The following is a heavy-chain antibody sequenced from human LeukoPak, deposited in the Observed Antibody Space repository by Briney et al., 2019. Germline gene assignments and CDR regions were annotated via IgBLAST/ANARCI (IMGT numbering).Heavy chain of an antibody. Sequence: GGSLRLSCAASGFTFSSYGMHWVRQAPGKGLEWVAVIWYDGSNKYYADSVKGGFTISRDNSKNTLYLQMNSLRAEDTAVYYCAKDALPMITFGGVIVDRNNWFDPWGQGTLVTVSS. V-gene: IGHV3-33*06. D-gene: IGHD3-16*02. CDR1: GFTFSSYG. J-gene: IGHJ5*02. CDR3: AKDALPMITFGGVIVDRNNWFDP. CDR2: IWYDGSNK.